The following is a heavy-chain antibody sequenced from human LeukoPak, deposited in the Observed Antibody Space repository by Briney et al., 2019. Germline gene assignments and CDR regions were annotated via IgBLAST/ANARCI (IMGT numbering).Heavy chain of an antibody. CDR3: ARKRSVAGTGPFDY. V-gene: IGHV4-4*02. D-gene: IGHD6-19*01. J-gene: IGHJ4*02. CDR2: IYHGGST. Sequence: SETLSLTCAVSGGSISTNNWWSLVRQPPGKGLEWIGEIYHGGSTNYNPSLKSRLTISVDKSKNQFSLNLSSVTAADTAIYHCARKRSVAGTGPFDYWGQGSLLTV. CDR1: GGSISTNNW.